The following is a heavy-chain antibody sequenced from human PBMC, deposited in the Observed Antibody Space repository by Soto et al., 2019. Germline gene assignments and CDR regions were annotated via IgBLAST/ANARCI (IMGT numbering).Heavy chain of an antibody. CDR1: GFTFSSYA. CDR2: ISGSGGST. Sequence: EVQLLESGGGLVQPGGSLRLSCAASGFTFSSYAMSWVRQAPGKGLEWVSAISGSGGSTYYADSVKGRFTISRDNSKNTLYLQMNSLRAEDTAVYYCAKAMVGPHFFWSGYPQEHPPDYWGQGTLVTVSS. J-gene: IGHJ4*02. V-gene: IGHV3-23*01. D-gene: IGHD3-3*01. CDR3: AKAMVGPHFFWSGYPQEHPPDY.